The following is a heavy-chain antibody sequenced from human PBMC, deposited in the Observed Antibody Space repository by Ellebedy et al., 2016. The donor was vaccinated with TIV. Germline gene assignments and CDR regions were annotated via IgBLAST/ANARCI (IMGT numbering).Heavy chain of an antibody. CDR1: GFTFSDYY. D-gene: IGHD1-1*01. V-gene: IGHV3-11*01. Sequence: PGGSLRLSCAASGFTFSDYYMSWVRQAPGKGLEWISYIPASGTGIYYADSVKGRFTVARDNANKSLHLQMNSLRGDDTAVYYCGRAREPGPFAYYYYGMDVWGQGTTVTVSS. J-gene: IGHJ6*02. CDR2: IPASGTGI. CDR3: GRAREPGPFAYYYYGMDV.